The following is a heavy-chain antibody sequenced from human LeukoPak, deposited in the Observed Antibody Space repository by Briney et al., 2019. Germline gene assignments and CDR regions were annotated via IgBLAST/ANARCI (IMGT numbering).Heavy chain of an antibody. CDR2: IGGDDST. CDR1: GFTVSSNY. CDR3: AKDSHSGYFDY. Sequence: GGSLRLSCAASGFTVSSNYINWVRQPPGKGLEWVSGIGGDDSTYYADSLEGRFTISRDTSKNTLFLQMNNLRAGDTAVYYCAKDSHSGYFDYWGQGTLVTVSS. D-gene: IGHD1-26*01. V-gene: IGHV3-53*01. J-gene: IGHJ4*02.